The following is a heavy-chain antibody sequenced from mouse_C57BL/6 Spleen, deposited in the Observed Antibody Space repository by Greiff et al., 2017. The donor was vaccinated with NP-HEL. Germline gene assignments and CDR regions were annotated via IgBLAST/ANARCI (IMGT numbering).Heavy chain of an antibody. CDR3: ARYLFYGSSYLYAMDY. CDR2: ILPGSGST. CDR1: GYTFTGYW. J-gene: IGHJ4*01. Sequence: QVQLQQSGAELMKPGASVKLSCKATGYTFTGYWIEWVKQRPGHGLEWIGEILPGSGSTNYNEKFKGKATFTADTSSNTAYMQLSSLTTEDSAIYYCARYLFYGSSYLYAMDYWGQGTSVTVSS. D-gene: IGHD1-1*01. V-gene: IGHV1-9*01.